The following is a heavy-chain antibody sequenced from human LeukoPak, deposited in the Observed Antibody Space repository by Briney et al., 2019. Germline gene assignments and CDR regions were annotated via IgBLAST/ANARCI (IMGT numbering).Heavy chain of an antibody. CDR2: IRSSCSTI. CDR3: ARDIDPQHDSPPYYYGMDV. CDR1: GFTFSSYE. V-gene: IGHV3-48*03. J-gene: IGHJ6*02. D-gene: IGHD3-22*01. Sequence: GGSLRLSCAASGFTFSSYEMNWVRQAPGKGLEWVSYIRSSCSTIYYADSVKGRFTISRDNAKKSLYLQMNRLRAEDTAVYYCARDIDPQHDSPPYYYGMDVWGQGTTVTVSS.